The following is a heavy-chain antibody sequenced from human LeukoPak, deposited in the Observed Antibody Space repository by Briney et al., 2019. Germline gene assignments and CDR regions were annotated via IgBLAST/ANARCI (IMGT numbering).Heavy chain of an antibody. CDR3: ARQTDSSGYYYLDN. Sequence: RTSETLSLTCTVSGGSTSSSSYYWGWIRQPPGKGLEWIGSINYSGSTYNNPSLKSRVTISVDTSKNQFSLKLSSVTAADTAVYYCARQTDSSGYYYLDNWGQGILVTVSS. V-gene: IGHV4-39*01. J-gene: IGHJ4*02. CDR1: GGSTSSSSYY. CDR2: INYSGST. D-gene: IGHD3-22*01.